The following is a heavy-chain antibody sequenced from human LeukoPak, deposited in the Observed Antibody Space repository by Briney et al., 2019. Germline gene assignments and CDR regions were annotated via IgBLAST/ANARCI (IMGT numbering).Heavy chain of an antibody. CDR1: GFTFSSYA. CDR2: ISGSGGST. V-gene: IGHV3-23*01. J-gene: IGHJ4*02. Sequence: LPGGSLRLSCAASGFTFSSYAMSWVRQAPGKGLEWVSAISGSGGSTYYADSVKGRFTISRDNAKNSLYLQMNSLRAEDTAVYYCARSVVVPAAPRYWGQGTLVTVSS. CDR3: ARSVVVPAAPRY. D-gene: IGHD2-2*01.